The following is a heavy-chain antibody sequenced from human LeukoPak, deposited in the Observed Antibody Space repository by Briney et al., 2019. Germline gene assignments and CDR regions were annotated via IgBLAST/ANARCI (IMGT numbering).Heavy chain of an antibody. CDR2: ISAYNGNT. J-gene: IGHJ4*02. CDR3: ARDPFYDTVGGSYRPLDY. CDR1: GYTFSSFG. Sequence: GASVKVSCKTSGYTFSSFGITWVRQAPGQGLEWMGWISAYNGNTNYVEKLRGRVTMTTDRSTATAYMELRSLTSDDTAMYYCARDPFYDTVGGSYRPLDYWGQGTPITVS. D-gene: IGHD3-16*02. V-gene: IGHV1-18*01.